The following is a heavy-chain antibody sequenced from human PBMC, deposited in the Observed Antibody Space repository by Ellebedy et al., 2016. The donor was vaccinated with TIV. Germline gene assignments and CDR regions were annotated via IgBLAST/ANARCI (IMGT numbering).Heavy chain of an antibody. J-gene: IGHJ4*02. Sequence: SETLSLXXTVSGDSISSYYWYWLRQSPGKGLEWIGDIYHMGSANYNPSLKSRVIISIDRSKKQFSLKVVSVTAADTAIYYCASDRGIRGSPEYWGQGTQVTVSS. CDR1: GDSISSYY. D-gene: IGHD3-16*01. V-gene: IGHV4-59*12. CDR3: ASDRGIRGSPEY. CDR2: IYHMGSA.